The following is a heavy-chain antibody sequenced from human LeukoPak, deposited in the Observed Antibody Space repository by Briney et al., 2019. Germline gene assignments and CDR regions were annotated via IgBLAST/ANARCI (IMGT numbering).Heavy chain of an antibody. CDR3: ARDFPYCGGDCYSHGGY. D-gene: IGHD2-21*02. CDR2: IYYSGST. V-gene: IGHV4-59*01. CDR1: GGSISSYY. J-gene: IGHJ4*02. Sequence: SETLSLTCTVSGGSISSYYWSWIRQPPGKGLEWIGYIYYSGSTNYNPSLKSRVTISVDTSKNQFSLKLSSVTAADTAVYYCARDFPYCGGDCYSHGGYWGQGTLVTVS.